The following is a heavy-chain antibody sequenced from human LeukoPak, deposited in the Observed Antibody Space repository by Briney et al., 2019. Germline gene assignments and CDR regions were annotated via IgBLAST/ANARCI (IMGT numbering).Heavy chain of an antibody. V-gene: IGHV1-69*04. Sequence: SVKVSCKASGGTFSSYAISWVRQAPGQGLEWMGRIIPILGIANYAQKFQGRVTMTRDTSTSTVYMELSSLRSEDTAVYYCARDLPASGYGIFDYWGQGTLVTVSS. CDR3: ARDLPASGYGIFDY. J-gene: IGHJ4*02. D-gene: IGHD5-12*01. CDR1: GGTFSSYA. CDR2: IIPILGIA.